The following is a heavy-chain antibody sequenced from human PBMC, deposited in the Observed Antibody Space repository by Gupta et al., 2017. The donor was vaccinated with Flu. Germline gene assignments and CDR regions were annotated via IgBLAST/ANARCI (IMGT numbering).Heavy chain of an antibody. Sequence: STSYYGGWIRQPPRKGLEWIGIIHYSGSTYYNPALKRRVTISVDTSKNQLSLKLSAVTAAETAIYYCARTQPVVIASYFDYWGQGILVTVSS. CDR3: ARTQPVVIASYFDY. CDR2: IHYSGST. CDR1: STSYY. D-gene: IGHD2-21*01. V-gene: IGHV4-39*01. J-gene: IGHJ4*02.